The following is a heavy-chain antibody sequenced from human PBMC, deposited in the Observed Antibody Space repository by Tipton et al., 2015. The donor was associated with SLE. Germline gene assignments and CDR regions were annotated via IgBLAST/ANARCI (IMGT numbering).Heavy chain of an antibody. V-gene: IGHV4-38-2*01. Sequence: PGLVKPSETLSLICDISGYSIITGYYWGWIRQPPGKGLEWIGYVHTIGTTKYKPSLKSRVTISLDTSKNEFSLRLTSVAAADTAVYYCARVEVTIAGKDDAFDIWGQGTKVTVSS. CDR2: VHTIGTT. J-gene: IGHJ3*02. CDR3: ARVEVTIAGKDDAFDI. D-gene: IGHD4-17*01. CDR1: GYSIITGYY.